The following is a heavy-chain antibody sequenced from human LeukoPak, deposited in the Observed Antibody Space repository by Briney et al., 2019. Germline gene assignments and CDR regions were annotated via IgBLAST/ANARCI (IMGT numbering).Heavy chain of an antibody. CDR2: IYYSGST. J-gene: IGHJ4*02. CDR3: AGHHTAMDI. Sequence: SETLSLTCAVYGESFSGYYWSWIRQPPGKGLEWIGYIYYSGSTNYNPSLKSRVTISVDTSKNQFSLKLSSVTAADTAVYYCAGHHTAMDIWGQGTLVTVSS. CDR1: GESFSGYY. D-gene: IGHD5-18*01. V-gene: IGHV4-59*01.